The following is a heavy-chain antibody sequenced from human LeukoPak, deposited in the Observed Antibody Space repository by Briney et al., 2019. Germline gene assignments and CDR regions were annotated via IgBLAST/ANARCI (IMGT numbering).Heavy chain of an antibody. Sequence: ASVKVSWKVFGYTLPELSIHWVRQAPGKGPEWRGGFDSEDGETIYAQKFQGRVTMTEDTSTDTAYMELSSLRSEDTAVYYCATDRVYSYGFIGYWGQGTLVTVSS. V-gene: IGHV1-24*01. J-gene: IGHJ4*02. CDR3: ATDRVYSYGFIGY. CDR2: FDSEDGET. CDR1: GYTLPELS. D-gene: IGHD5-18*01.